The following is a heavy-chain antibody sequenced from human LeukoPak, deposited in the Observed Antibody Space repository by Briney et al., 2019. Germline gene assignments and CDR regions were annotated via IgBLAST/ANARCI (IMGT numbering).Heavy chain of an antibody. CDR3: ARDLPNYDFWSGPTSHDAFDI. D-gene: IGHD3-3*01. Sequence: SETLSLTCAVYGGSFSGYYWSWIRQPPGKGLEWIGEINHSGSTNYNPSLKSRVTISVDTSKNQFSLKLSSVTAADTAVYYCARDLPNYDFWSGPTSHDAFDIWGQGTMVTVSS. V-gene: IGHV4-34*01. J-gene: IGHJ3*02. CDR2: INHSGST. CDR1: GGSFSGYY.